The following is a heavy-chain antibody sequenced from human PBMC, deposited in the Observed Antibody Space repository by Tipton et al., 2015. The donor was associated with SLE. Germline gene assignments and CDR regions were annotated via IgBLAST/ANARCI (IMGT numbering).Heavy chain of an antibody. V-gene: IGHV4-34*01. CDR2: INHSGST. Sequence: TLSLTCTVYGGSFSGYYWSWIRQTPGKGLEWIGEINHSGSTNYNPSLKSRVTISVDTSKNLFSLRLRSVTAADTAVYYCGSYRVTGLYYFDYWGRGTAVTVSS. J-gene: IGHJ4*02. CDR1: GGSFSGYY. D-gene: IGHD3-9*01. CDR3: GSYRVTGLYYFDY.